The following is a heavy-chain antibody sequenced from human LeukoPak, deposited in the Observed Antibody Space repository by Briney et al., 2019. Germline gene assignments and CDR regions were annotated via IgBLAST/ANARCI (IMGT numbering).Heavy chain of an antibody. J-gene: IGHJ4*02. CDR2: ISDSGTT. V-gene: IGHV4-59*08. CDR1: GVPVNDFH. D-gene: IGHD1/OR15-1a*01. Sequence: SETLSLTCAVAGVPVNDFHWSWIRRSPGRGLEWLGWISDSGTTNYNPSFRSRLAISADTSKSQLSLELTSVTAADTAVYYCARHVEHAAYFRYWGQGSLVTVSS. CDR3: ARHVEHAAYFRY.